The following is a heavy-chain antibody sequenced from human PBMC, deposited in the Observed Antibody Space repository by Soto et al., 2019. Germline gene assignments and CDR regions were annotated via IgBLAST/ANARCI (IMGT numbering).Heavy chain of an antibody. V-gene: IGHV3-30-3*01. J-gene: IGHJ4*02. CDR2: ISYDGSNK. CDR1: GFTFSSYA. CDR3: ARDDCSSTSCHELKYYFDY. Sequence: GGSLRLSCAASGFTFSSYAMHWVRQAPGKGLEWVAVISYDGSNKYYADSVKGRFTISRDNSKNTLYLQMNSLRAEDTAVYYCARDDCSSTSCHELKYYFDYWGQGTLVTVSS. D-gene: IGHD2-2*01.